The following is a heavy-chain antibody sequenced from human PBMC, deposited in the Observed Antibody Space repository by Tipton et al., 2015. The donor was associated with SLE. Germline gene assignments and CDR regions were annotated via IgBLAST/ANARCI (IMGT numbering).Heavy chain of an antibody. V-gene: IGHV4-34*01. J-gene: IGHJ3*02. CDR1: GGSFSGYY. D-gene: IGHD6-13*01. CDR2: INHSGST. Sequence: TLSLTCAVYGGSFSGYYWSWIRRPPGKGLEWFGEINHSGSTNYNPSLNSRVTISVDTSKNQFSLKLSSVTAADTAVYYCARGRLPAAGTAFDIWGQGTMVTVSS. CDR3: ARGRLPAAGTAFDI.